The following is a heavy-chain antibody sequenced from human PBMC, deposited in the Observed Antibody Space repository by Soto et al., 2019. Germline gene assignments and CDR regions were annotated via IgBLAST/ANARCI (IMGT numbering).Heavy chain of an antibody. CDR1: GFTFSSHW. V-gene: IGHV3-74*01. D-gene: IGHD2-2*01. CDR3: TREAGYCSRTSCYRRAFDS. Sequence: EVQLVESGGDLVQPGGSLRLSCAASGFTFSSHWMHWVRLVPGKGLVWVSHINTDGGITGYADSVKGRFTISRDNAKNTLYLQMNGLRVEDTSVYYCTREAGYCSRTSCYRRAFDSWGQGTMVTVSS. J-gene: IGHJ3*02. CDR2: INTDGGIT.